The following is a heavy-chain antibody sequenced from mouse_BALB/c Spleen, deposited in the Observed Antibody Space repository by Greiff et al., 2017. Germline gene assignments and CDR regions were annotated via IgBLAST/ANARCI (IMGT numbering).Heavy chain of an antibody. CDR3: ARGDTTVVATRGFAY. J-gene: IGHJ3*01. Sequence: QVHVKQSGAELVRPGVSVKISCKGSGYTFTDYAMHWVKQSHAKSLEWIGVISTYYGDASYNQKFKGKATMTVDKSSSTAYMELARLTSEDSAIYYCARGDTTVVATRGFAYWGQGTLVTVSA. V-gene: IGHV1S137*01. CDR1: GYTFTDYA. CDR2: ISTYYGDA. D-gene: IGHD1-1*01.